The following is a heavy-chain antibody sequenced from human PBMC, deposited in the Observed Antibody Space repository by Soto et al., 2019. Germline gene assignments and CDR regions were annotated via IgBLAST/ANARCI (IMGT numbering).Heavy chain of an antibody. CDR3: ARRGLITMVRGAKGGMDV. CDR1: GGSISSGGYS. V-gene: IGHV4-30-2*01. CDR2: IYHSGST. D-gene: IGHD3-10*01. Sequence: PSETLSLTCAVSGGSISSGGYSWSWIRQPPGKGLEWIGYIYHSGSTYYNPSLKSRVTISVDRSKNQFSLKLSSVTAADTAVYYCARRGLITMVRGAKGGMDVWGQGTTVTVSS. J-gene: IGHJ6*02.